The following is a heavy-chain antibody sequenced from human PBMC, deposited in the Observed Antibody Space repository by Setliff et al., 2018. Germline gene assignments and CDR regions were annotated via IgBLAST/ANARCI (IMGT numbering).Heavy chain of an antibody. J-gene: IGHJ4*02. V-gene: IGHV4-4*02. CDR3: AKGGGRYHSDS. Sequence: SLKSRVTMSIDKSNNQFSLKLTSVTAADTAVYYCAKGGGRYHSDSWGQGILVTVSS. D-gene: IGHD1-1*01.